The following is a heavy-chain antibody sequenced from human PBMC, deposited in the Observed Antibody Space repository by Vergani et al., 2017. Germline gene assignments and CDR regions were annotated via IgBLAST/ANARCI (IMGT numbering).Heavy chain of an antibody. J-gene: IGHJ4*02. CDR1: GGSISSSSYY. V-gene: IGHV4-39*07. D-gene: IGHD5-18*01. CDR2: INHSGST. CDR3: ARGVDTAMVTIDY. Sequence: QLQLQESGPGLVKPSETLSLTCTVSGGSISSSSYYWSWIRQPPGKGLEWIGEINHSGSTNYNPSLKSRVTISVDTSKNQFSLRLSSVTAADTAVYYCARGVDTAMVTIDYWGQGTLVTVSS.